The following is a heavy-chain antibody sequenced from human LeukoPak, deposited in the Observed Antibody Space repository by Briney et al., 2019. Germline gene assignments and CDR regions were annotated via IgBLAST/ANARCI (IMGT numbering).Heavy chain of an antibody. D-gene: IGHD3-10*01. CDR3: AKDRFGTDYYMDV. Sequence: GGSLRLSCAASGFTFSSYVMSWVRQAPGKGLEWVSAISGSGGSTYYADSVKGRFTISRDNSKNTLYLQMNSLRGEDTAVYYCAKDRFGTDYYMDVWGKGTTVTISS. CDR1: GFTFSSYV. J-gene: IGHJ6*03. V-gene: IGHV3-23*01. CDR2: ISGSGGST.